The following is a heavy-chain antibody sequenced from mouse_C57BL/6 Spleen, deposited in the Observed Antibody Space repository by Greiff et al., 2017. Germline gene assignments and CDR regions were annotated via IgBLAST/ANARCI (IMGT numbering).Heavy chain of an antibody. V-gene: IGHV7-3*01. CDR3: ARGLLRGFDY. CDR1: GFTFTDYY. CDR2: IRNKANGYTT. D-gene: IGHD2-3*01. J-gene: IGHJ2*01. Sequence: EVQVVESGGGLVQPGGSLSLSCAASGFTFTDYYMSWVRQPPGKALEWLGFIRNKANGYTTEYSASVKGRFTISRDNSQSILYLQMNALRAEDSATYYCARGLLRGFDYWGQGTTLTVSS.